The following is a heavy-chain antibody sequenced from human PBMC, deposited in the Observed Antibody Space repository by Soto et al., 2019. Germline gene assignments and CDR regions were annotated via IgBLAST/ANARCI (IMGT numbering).Heavy chain of an antibody. D-gene: IGHD6-13*01. V-gene: IGHV2-5*02. CDR1: GFSFSTSAVG. CDR3: AHRYWAASGTRYYFDY. J-gene: IGHJ4*02. Sequence: QITLTESGPTLVKPTQTLTLTCTFSGFSFSTSAVGVGWIRPPPGKALEWLALIYWDDDKRYSPFLKSRLTITKDTSTNQVVLTMTNMDTVDTGTYYCAHRYWAASGTRYYFDYWGQGTLVTVSS. CDR2: IYWDDDK.